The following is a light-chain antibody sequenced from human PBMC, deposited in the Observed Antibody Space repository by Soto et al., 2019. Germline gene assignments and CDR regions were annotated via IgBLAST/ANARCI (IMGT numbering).Light chain of an antibody. Sequence: DIQMTQSPSSLSAPVGGKVAITCRASQSISTYLNWYQQRPGNAPKLLIYTASSLQSGVPSRFSGSGSGTDFALTISSLQPEDFATYYCQQSYTTPPTFGQGTKVDIK. CDR2: TAS. CDR1: QSISTY. CDR3: QQSYTTPPT. V-gene: IGKV1-39*01. J-gene: IGKJ1*01.